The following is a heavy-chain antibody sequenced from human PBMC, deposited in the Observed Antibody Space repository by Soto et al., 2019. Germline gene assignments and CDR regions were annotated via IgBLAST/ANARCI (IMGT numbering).Heavy chain of an antibody. D-gene: IGHD3-9*01. CDR2: IYYSGST. V-gene: IGHV4-59*01. J-gene: IGHJ4*02. CDR1: GGSISSYY. Sequence: ASETLSLTCAVSGGSISSYYWSWIRQPPGKGLEWIGYIYYSGSTNYNPSLKSRVTISVDTSKNQFSLKLSSVTAADTAVYYCARTPLRYFDWLSVYYFDYWGQGTLVTVSS. CDR3: ARTPLRYFDWLSVYYFDY.